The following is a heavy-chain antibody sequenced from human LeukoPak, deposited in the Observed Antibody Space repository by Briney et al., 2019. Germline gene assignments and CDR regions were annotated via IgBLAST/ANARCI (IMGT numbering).Heavy chain of an antibody. V-gene: IGHV3-11*01. J-gene: IGHJ6*02. D-gene: IGHD6-13*01. CDR1: GFTFSDYY. CDR3: ARVRSSSWFLDV. CDR2: ISSSGSTI. Sequence: GGSLRLSCAASGFTFSDYYMSWIRQAPGKGLEWVSYISSSGSTICYADSVKGRFTISRDNAKNSLYLQMNSLRAEDTAVYYRARVRSSSWFLDVWGQGTTVTVSS.